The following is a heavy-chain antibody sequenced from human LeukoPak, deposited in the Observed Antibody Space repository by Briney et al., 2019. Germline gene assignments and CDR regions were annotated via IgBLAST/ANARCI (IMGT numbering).Heavy chain of an antibody. V-gene: IGHV3-21*01. J-gene: IGHJ4*02. CDR3: ARYPLSSSWYSFDY. CDR2: ISFNSDYI. CDR1: GFTFSAYS. D-gene: IGHD6-13*01. Sequence: PGGSLRLSCVASGFTFSAYSMNWVRQAPGKGLEWVSSISFNSDYIYYADSVKGRFTISRDDAKNSLYLQMNSLRAEDTAVYYCARYPLSSSWYSFDYWGQGTLVTVSS.